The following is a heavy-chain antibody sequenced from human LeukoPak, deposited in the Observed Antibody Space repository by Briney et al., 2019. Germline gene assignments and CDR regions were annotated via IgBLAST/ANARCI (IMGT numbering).Heavy chain of an antibody. CDR3: TNHFACGRSSCPPFDS. CDR2: ISGDSNYI. J-gene: IGHJ4*02. CDR1: GFIFSDYS. D-gene: IGHD2-2*01. Sequence: GGSLRLSCAVSGFIFSDYSMSWVRQAPGKGLEWVSSISGDSNYIYYRDSLRGRFTISRDNAKNLLFLQMISLRVEDTAVYYCTNHFACGRSSCPPFDSWSQGTLVTVSS. V-gene: IGHV3-21*01.